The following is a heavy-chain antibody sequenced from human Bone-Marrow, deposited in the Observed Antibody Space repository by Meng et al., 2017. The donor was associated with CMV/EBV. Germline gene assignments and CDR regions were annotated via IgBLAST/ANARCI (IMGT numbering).Heavy chain of an antibody. D-gene: IGHD1-14*01. CDR3: ARPKGLYNRNPADY. CDR2: IYYSGST. J-gene: IGHJ4*02. Sequence: GSLRLSCTVSGGSISRSSYYWGWIRQPPGKGLEWIGSIYYSGSTYYNPSLKSRVTVAVDTSKNQFSLKLSSVTAADTAVYYCARPKGLYNRNPADYWGQGTLVTVSS. V-gene: IGHV4-39*07. CDR1: GGSISRSSYY.